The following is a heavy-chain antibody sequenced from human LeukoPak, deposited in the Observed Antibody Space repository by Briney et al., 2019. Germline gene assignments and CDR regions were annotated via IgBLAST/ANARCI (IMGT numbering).Heavy chain of an antibody. CDR1: GGSISRGNYY. J-gene: IGHJ3*02. CDR2: IYYSGST. CDR3: AKPLPAYCGGDCGDAFDI. V-gene: IGHV4-39*07. D-gene: IGHD2-21*02. Sequence: SETLSLTCTVSGGSISRGNYYWGWIRQPPGKGLEWIGSIYYSGSTYDNPSLKSRVTISVDTSKNQFSLKLSSVTAADTAVYYCAKPLPAYCGGDCGDAFDIWGQGTMVTVSS.